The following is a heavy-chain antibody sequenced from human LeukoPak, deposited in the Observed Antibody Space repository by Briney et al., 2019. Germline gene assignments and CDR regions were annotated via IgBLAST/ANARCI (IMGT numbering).Heavy chain of an antibody. Sequence: GGSLRLSCAASGFTFSSYGMHWVRQAPGKGLEWVAVIWYDGSNKYYADSVKGRFTISRDNSKNTLYLQMNSLRAEDTAVYYCARPYCSGGSCYTMGYYFDYWGQGTLVTVSS. J-gene: IGHJ4*02. CDR2: IWYDGSNK. CDR1: GFTFSSYG. CDR3: ARPYCSGGSCYTMGYYFDY. D-gene: IGHD2-15*01. V-gene: IGHV3-33*01.